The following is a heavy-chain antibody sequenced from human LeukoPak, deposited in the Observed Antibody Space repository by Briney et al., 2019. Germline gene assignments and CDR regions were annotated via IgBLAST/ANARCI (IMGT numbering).Heavy chain of an antibody. D-gene: IGHD2-21*02. Sequence: GGSLRLSCSASGFTFSSYAMHWVRQAPGKGLEYVSAISSNGGSTYYADSVKGRFTISRDNSKNTLYLQMSSLRAEDTAVYYCARSCGGDCYSPVAFDIWGQGTMVTVSS. J-gene: IGHJ3*02. CDR1: GFTFSSYA. CDR3: ARSCGGDCYSPVAFDI. CDR2: ISSNGGST. V-gene: IGHV3-64D*09.